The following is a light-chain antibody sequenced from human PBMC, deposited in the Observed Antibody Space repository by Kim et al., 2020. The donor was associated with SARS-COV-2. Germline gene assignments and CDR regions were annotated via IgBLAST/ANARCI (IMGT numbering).Light chain of an antibody. CDR2: GAS. V-gene: IGKV1-17*01. CDR3: LQHTAFPPT. CDR1: QGVSDD. J-gene: IGKJ2*01. Sequence: DIQMTQSPSSLSASVGDRVTITCRASQGVSDDLAWYQQKPGKAPKRLIYGASILQTGVPSRFSGSGSGTEFTLTITGLQPEDFTTYYCLQHTAFPPTFGQGTKLEIK.